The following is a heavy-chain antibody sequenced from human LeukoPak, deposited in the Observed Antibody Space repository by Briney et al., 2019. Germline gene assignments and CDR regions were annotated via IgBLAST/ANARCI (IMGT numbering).Heavy chain of an antibody. J-gene: IGHJ4*02. CDR1: GYTFTSYY. CDR3: ATDEALITIFGVVIIPLND. D-gene: IGHD3-3*01. Sequence: ASVKVSCKASGYTFTSYYMHWVRQAPGQGLEWMGGFDPEDGETIYAQKFQGRVTMTEDTSTDTAYMELSSLRSEDTAVYYCATDEALITIFGVVIIPLNDWGQGTLVTVSS. CDR2: FDPEDGET. V-gene: IGHV1-24*01.